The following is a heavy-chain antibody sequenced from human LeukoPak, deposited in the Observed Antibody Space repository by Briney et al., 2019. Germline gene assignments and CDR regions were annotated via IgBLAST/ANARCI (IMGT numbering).Heavy chain of an antibody. Sequence: GGSLRLSCAASGFIFSNHGMNWIRQAPGKGLEWVSVMYTGGATYYADSVKGRFTISRDNSKNTLYLQMNSLRVEDTAVYYCAKAQSRVLGGGSYFDYGGQGTLVTVSS. V-gene: IGHV3-53*01. J-gene: IGHJ4*02. CDR1: GFIFSNHG. CDR2: MYTGGAT. CDR3: AKAQSRVLGGGSYFDY. D-gene: IGHD3-16*01.